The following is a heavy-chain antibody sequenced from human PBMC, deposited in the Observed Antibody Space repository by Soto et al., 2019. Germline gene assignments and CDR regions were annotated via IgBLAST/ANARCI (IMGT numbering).Heavy chain of an antibody. CDR2: ISGSGGST. J-gene: IGHJ4*02. CDR3: AYSSAPFDS. Sequence: EVQLLESGGGLVQPGGSLRLSCAASGFTFSSYAMSWVRQAPGKGLEWVSAISGSGGSTYYADSVKGRFTISRDNSKNTLYVQMNSLRAEDRAVYDCAYSSAPFDSWGQGTLVTVSS. CDR1: GFTFSSYA. D-gene: IGHD6-25*01. V-gene: IGHV3-23*01.